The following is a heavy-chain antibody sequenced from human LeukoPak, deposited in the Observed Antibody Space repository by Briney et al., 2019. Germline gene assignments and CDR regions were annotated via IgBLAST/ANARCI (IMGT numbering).Heavy chain of an antibody. CDR1: GFTFSSYA. CDR3: AKDVGYCSSTSCYMGGYYYYGMDV. V-gene: IGHV3-23*01. J-gene: IGHJ6*02. Sequence: GGSLRPSCAASGFTFSSYAMSWVRQAPGKGLEWVSAISGSGGSTYYADSVKDRFTISRDNSKNTLYLQMNSLRAEDTAVYYCAKDVGYCSSTSCYMGGYYYYGMDVWGQGTTVTVSS. D-gene: IGHD2-2*02. CDR2: ISGSGGST.